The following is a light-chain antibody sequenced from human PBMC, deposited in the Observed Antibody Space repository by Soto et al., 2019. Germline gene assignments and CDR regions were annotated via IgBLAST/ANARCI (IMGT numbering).Light chain of an antibody. CDR2: AAS. Sequence: DIQLTQSPSSLSASVGDRVTITCRANQSITNFLNWYLKQPGKAPELLIFAASNFQSGVPSRFSGSGSGTDFALTISGLQPDGFATYYCQQTYSTPRLTFGGGTKVDIK. CDR1: QSITNF. J-gene: IGKJ4*01. V-gene: IGKV1-39*01. CDR3: QQTYSTPRLT.